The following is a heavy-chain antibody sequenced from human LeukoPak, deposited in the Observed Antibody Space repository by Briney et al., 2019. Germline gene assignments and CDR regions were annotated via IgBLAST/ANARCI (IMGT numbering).Heavy chain of an antibody. CDR2: ISSSSSTI. J-gene: IGHJ4*02. Sequence: AGGSLRLSCAASGFTFSSYEMNWVRQAPGKGLEWVSYISSSSSTIYYADSVKGRFTISRDNAKNSLYLQMNSLRAEDTAVYYCARGKRNCGGDCYSKWGQGTLVTVSS. V-gene: IGHV3-48*01. D-gene: IGHD2-21*02. CDR3: ARGKRNCGGDCYSK. CDR1: GFTFSSYE.